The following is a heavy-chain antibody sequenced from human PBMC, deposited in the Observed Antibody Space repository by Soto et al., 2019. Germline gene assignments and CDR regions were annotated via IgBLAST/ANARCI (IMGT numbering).Heavy chain of an antibody. V-gene: IGHV4-31*03. Sequence: SETQSLTCTVSGGSISGGGYYWSWIRQHPGKGLEWIGYIYYSGSTYYNPSLKSRVTISVDTSKNQFSLKLSSVTAADTAVYCCARDILTGYYYYGMDVWGQGTTVTVSS. CDR2: IYYSGST. CDR1: GGSISGGGYY. D-gene: IGHD3-9*01. J-gene: IGHJ6*02. CDR3: ARDILTGYYYYGMDV.